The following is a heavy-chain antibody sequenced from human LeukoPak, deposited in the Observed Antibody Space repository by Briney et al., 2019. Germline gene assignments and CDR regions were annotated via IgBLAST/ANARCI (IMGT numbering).Heavy chain of an antibody. J-gene: IGHJ5*02. Sequence: GGSLRLSCAASGFTFSSYSMNWVRQAPGKGLEWVSYISSSSSTIYYADSVKGRFTISRDDAKNSLYLQMNSLRAEDTAVYYCARTRFLEWFEMGGSNWFDPWGQGTLVTVSS. D-gene: IGHD3-3*01. CDR1: GFTFSSYS. CDR3: ARTRFLEWFEMGGSNWFDP. CDR2: ISSSSSTI. V-gene: IGHV3-48*04.